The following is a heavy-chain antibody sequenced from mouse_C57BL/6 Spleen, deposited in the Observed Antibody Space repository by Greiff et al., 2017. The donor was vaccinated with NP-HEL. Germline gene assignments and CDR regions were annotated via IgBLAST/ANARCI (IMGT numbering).Heavy chain of an antibody. V-gene: IGHV1-50*01. CDR2: IDPSDSYT. CDR3: ARVKLRYFDY. J-gene: IGHJ2*01. D-gene: IGHD1-1*01. CDR1: GYTFTSYW. Sequence: QVQLQQPGAELVKPGASVKLSCKASGYTFTSYWMQWVKQRPGQGLEWIGEIDPSDSYTNYNQKFKGKATLTVDTSSSTAYMQLSSLTSEDSAVYYCARVKLRYFDYWGKGTTLTVSS.